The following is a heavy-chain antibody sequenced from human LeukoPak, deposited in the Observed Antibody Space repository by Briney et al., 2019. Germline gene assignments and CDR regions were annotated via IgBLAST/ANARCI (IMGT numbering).Heavy chain of an antibody. V-gene: IGHV3-30*18. CDR1: GFTFSSYG. CDR3: AKPPPNCSSTSCYTDY. CDR2: ISYDGSNK. Sequence: PGGSLRLSCAASGFTFSSYGMHWVRQAPGKGLEWVAVISYDGSNKYYADSVKGRFTISRDNSKNTLYLQMNSLRAEDTAVYYCAKPPPNCSSTSCYTDYWGRGTLVTVSS. J-gene: IGHJ4*02. D-gene: IGHD2-2*02.